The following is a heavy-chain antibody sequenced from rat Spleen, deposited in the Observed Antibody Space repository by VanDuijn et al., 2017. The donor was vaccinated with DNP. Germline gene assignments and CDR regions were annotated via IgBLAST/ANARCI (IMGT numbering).Heavy chain of an antibody. Sequence: EVQLVESGGGLVQPGRSPKLSCAASGFTFSDYDMAWVRQTPTKGLEWVASISPSGGTTYYRDSVKGRFTVSRDNAKSSLYLQMDSLRSEDTATYYCAKGGTTDWFAYWGQGTLVTVSS. V-gene: IGHV5-25*01. CDR1: GFTFSDYD. CDR3: AKGGTTDWFAY. J-gene: IGHJ3*01. CDR2: ISPSGGTT. D-gene: IGHD1-1*01.